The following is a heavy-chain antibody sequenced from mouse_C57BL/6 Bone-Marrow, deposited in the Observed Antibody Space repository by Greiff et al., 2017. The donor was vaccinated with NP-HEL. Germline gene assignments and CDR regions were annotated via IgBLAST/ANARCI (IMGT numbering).Heavy chain of an antibody. CDR3: ARPRYDNFLAWFAY. CDR1: GYAFSSYW. J-gene: IGHJ3*01. V-gene: IGHV1-80*01. D-gene: IGHD2-1*01. CDR2: IYPGDGDT. Sequence: VQLQQSGAELVKPGASVKISCKASGYAFSSYWMNWVKQRPGQGLEWIGQIYPGDGDTNYNGKFKGKATLTADKSSSTAYMQLSSLTSEDSAVYVCARPRYDNFLAWFAYWGQGTLVTVSA.